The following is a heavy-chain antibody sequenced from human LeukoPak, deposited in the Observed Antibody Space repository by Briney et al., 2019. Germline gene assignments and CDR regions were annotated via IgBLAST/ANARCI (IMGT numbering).Heavy chain of an antibody. J-gene: IGHJ3*02. V-gene: IGHV3-21*01. Sequence: PGGSLRLSCAASGFTFSSYSMNWVRQAPGKGLEWVSSISSSSSYIYYADSVKGRFTISRDNAKNSLYLQMTSLRAEDTAVYYCARDAPDHAFDIWGQGTMVTVSS. D-gene: IGHD1-14*01. CDR2: ISSSSSYI. CDR3: ARDAPDHAFDI. CDR1: GFTFSSYS.